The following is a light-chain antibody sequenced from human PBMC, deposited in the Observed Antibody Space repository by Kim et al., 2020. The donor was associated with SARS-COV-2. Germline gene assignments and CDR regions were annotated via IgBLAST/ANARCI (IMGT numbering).Light chain of an antibody. CDR1: QSVTSSL. Sequence: SPGQRATLSCRASQSVTSSLLAWYQRTPGQAPTLLIFGASNRATGIPDRFSGSGSGRDFTLTISRLEPEDFAVYFCQQYGSSPLTFGRGTKVDIK. CDR3: QQYGSSPLT. CDR2: GAS. J-gene: IGKJ1*01. V-gene: IGKV3-20*01.